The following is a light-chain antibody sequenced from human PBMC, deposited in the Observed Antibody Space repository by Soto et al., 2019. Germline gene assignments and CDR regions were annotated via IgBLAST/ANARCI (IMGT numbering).Light chain of an antibody. CDR3: QQYNNWPVT. Sequence: EIVMTQSPATLSVSPGERATLSCRASQSISSNLTWYQQKPGQAPRLLMYGASTRATGIPARFSGSGSGTEFTLTISSLQSEDFADYYCQQYNNWPVTFGPGTKVDIK. J-gene: IGKJ3*01. CDR2: GAS. V-gene: IGKV3-15*01. CDR1: QSISSN.